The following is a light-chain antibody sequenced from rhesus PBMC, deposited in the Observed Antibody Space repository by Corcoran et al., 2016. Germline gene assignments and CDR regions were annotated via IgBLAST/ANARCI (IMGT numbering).Light chain of an antibody. CDR1: SSVSTRH. V-gene: IGKV3-24*01. Sequence: MVLTQSPISMAVSQGERVTSPCTASSSVSTRHFHWYQQKQGFPPRLLVSRTSSLTSGVPARFRGSGSGTSYTLTSSSMEAEGASNYYCRQGTNSPTFGQGTKVGI. CDR3: RQGTNSPT. J-gene: IGKJ1*01. CDR2: RTS.